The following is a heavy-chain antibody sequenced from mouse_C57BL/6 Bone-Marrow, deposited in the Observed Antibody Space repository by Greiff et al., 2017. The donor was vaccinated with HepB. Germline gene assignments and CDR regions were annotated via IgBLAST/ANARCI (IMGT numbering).Heavy chain of an antibody. J-gene: IGHJ4*01. CDR3: ARMYGNYGRAMDY. D-gene: IGHD2-10*02. CDR2: IYPGSGST. CDR1: GYTFTSYW. Sequence: QVQLQQPGAELVKPGASVKMSCKASGYTFTSYWITWVKQRPGQGLEWIGDIYPGSGSTNYNEKFKSKATLTVDTSSSTAYMRLSSLTSEDSAVYYCARMYGNYGRAMDYWGQGTSVTVSS. V-gene: IGHV1-55*01.